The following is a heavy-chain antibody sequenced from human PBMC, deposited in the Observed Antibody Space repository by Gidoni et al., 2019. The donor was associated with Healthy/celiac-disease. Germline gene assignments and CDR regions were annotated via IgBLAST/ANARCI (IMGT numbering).Heavy chain of an antibody. CDR1: GVTFSSYA. V-gene: IGHV1-69*06. CDR2: IIPIFGTA. Sequence: HVQLVQSGAEAKKPGSSVKVSCKASGVTFSSYAISWVRQAPGQGLEWMGGIIPIFGTANYAQKFQGRVTITADKSTSTAYMELSSLRSEDTAVYYCARLDYDSSGEAQYFQHWGQGTLVTVSS. CDR3: ARLDYDSSGEAQYFQH. D-gene: IGHD3-22*01. J-gene: IGHJ1*01.